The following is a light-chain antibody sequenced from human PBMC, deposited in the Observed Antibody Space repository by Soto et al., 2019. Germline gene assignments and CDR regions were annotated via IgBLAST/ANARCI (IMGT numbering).Light chain of an antibody. CDR1: QSVSSN. Sequence: EIVMTHSPTILSVSPGERSTLSCRASQSVSSNLAWYQHKPGQAPRLLIYGASTRATGIPARFSGSGSGTDFTLTISRLEPEDFAVYYCQQYGSSGTFGQGTKVDI. CDR3: QQYGSSGT. J-gene: IGKJ1*01. CDR2: GAS. V-gene: IGKV3-15*01.